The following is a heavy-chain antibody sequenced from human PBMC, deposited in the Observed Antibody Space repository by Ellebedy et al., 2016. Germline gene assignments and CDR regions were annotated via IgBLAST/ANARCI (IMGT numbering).Heavy chain of an antibody. Sequence: GGSLRLSCVASGFTFSNYWMAWVRQAPGKGLEWVANIKEDGSTKNYVESVKGRFTISRDNAKNSVYLQMNTLRAEDTALYYCARDVTGSLDYWGPGTLVTVSS. J-gene: IGHJ4*02. CDR3: ARDVTGSLDY. CDR2: IKEDGSTK. D-gene: IGHD1-26*01. CDR1: GFTFSNYW. V-gene: IGHV3-7*03.